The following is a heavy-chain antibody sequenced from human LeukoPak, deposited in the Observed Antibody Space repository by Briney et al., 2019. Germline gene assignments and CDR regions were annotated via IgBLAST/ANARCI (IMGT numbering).Heavy chain of an antibody. CDR3: ARGPRGYCSSTSCRSTEYYYYMDV. Sequence: SETLSLTCTVSGGSISSYYWSWIRQPPGKGLEWIGYIYYSGSTNYNPSLKSRVTISVDTSKNQFSLKLSSVTAADTAAYYCARGPRGYCSSTSCRSTEYYYYMDVWGKGTTVTVSS. CDR1: GGSISSYY. V-gene: IGHV4-59*01. CDR2: IYYSGST. J-gene: IGHJ6*03. D-gene: IGHD2-2*01.